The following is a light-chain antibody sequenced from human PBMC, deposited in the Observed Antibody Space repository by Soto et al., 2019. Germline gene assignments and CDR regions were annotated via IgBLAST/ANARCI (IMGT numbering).Light chain of an antibody. CDR2: IND. CDR3: AAWDDSLNGWV. Sequence: QAVVTQPPSASGTPGQRVTISCSGSSSNIGSNPVNWYQQLPGTAPKLLIYINDQRPSGVPDRFSGSKSGTSASLAISGLQSEDEADYYCAAWDDSLNGWVFGGGTKLTVL. CDR1: SSNIGSNP. J-gene: IGLJ3*02. V-gene: IGLV1-44*01.